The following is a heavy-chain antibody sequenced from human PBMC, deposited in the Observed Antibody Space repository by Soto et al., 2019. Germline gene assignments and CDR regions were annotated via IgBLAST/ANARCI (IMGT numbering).Heavy chain of an antibody. CDR3: ARDCGSGTAVACIQYSGMDV. V-gene: IGHV3-53*01. D-gene: IGHD6-19*01. CDR1: GFTVSGNS. CDR2: IYIDGST. Sequence: EVQLVDSGGDLIQPGGSLRLSCGASGFTVSGNSLSWVRQAPGKGLEWVSYIYIDGSTYYADSVRGRFTLTRDNSKNTLYLQMNNLRGEDTAVYYCARDCGSGTAVACIQYSGMDVWGQGTTVTVSS. J-gene: IGHJ6*02.